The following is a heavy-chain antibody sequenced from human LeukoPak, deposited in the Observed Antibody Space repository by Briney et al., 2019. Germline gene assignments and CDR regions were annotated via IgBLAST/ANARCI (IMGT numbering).Heavy chain of an antibody. J-gene: IGHJ4*02. D-gene: IGHD5-18*01. Sequence: ASVKVSCKASGYTFTGYYMHWVRQAPGQGLEWMGWINPNSGVTNYAQKFQGRVTMTRDTSTSTAYMDLSRLRSDDTAVYYCARDRAMDSYYFDYWGQGTPVTVSS. V-gene: IGHV1-2*02. CDR2: INPNSGVT. CDR1: GYTFTGYY. CDR3: ARDRAMDSYYFDY.